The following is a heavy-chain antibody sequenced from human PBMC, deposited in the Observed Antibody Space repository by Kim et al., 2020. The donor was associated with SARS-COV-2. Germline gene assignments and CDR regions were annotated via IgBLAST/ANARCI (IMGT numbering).Heavy chain of an antibody. V-gene: IGHV1-69*06. CDR3: ARGGGTFASNYYGMDV. J-gene: IGHJ6*01. D-gene: IGHD1-26*01. Sequence: SVKVSCKASGGTFGSYVINWVRQAPGEGLDWMGGVIPIFNTANYAQKFQGRVTITADKSTSTAYMDLNSLTSEDTAVYFCARGGGTFASNYYGMDVWGQGTTDTVSS. CDR2: VIPIFNTA. CDR1: GGTFGSYV.